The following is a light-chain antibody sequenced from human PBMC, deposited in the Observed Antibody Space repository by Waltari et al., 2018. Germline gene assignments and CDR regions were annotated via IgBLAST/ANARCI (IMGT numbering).Light chain of an antibody. CDR1: GLLVAY. CDR2: GKN. V-gene: IGLV3-19*01. J-gene: IGLJ3*02. CDR3: HSRDTSGTHVL. Sequence: SSELTQDTAVSVALGQTVRITCQGEGLLVAYASWYQQKPGQAPVLVFYGKNNRPSGIPDRVSRATSGDTASLTISGTQAEDEADYFCHSRDTSGTHVLFGGGTTVTVL.